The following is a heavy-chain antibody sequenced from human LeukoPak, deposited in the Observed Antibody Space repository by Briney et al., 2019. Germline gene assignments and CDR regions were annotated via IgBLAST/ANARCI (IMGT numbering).Heavy chain of an antibody. J-gene: IGHJ5*02. Sequence: GASVKVSCKASGYSFTSYGFNWVRQAPGRGLEWMGWISAYNGDTNYAQTFQGRVTLTTDTSTSTAYMELTSLRSGDTAVYYCARFIQGGTIFGVVIMDPGGFDPWGQGTLVTVSS. CDR3: ARFIQGGTIFGVVIMDPGGFDP. V-gene: IGHV1-18*01. CDR2: ISAYNGDT. CDR1: GYSFTSYG. D-gene: IGHD3-3*01.